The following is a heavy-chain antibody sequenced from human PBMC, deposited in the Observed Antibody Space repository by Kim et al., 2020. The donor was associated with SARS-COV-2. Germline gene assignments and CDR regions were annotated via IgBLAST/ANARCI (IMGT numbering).Heavy chain of an antibody. Sequence: GGSLRLSCAASGFTFSNYWMHWVRQAPGKGLVWVSSNNSDGSSTSYADSVKGRFTISRDNAKNTLYLQMNSLRAEDTAVYYCARVRTMDRGVGAFDIWGQGTMVTVSS. J-gene: IGHJ3*02. V-gene: IGHV3-74*01. CDR3: ARVRTMDRGVGAFDI. CDR2: NNSDGSST. D-gene: IGHD3-10*01. CDR1: GFTFSNYW.